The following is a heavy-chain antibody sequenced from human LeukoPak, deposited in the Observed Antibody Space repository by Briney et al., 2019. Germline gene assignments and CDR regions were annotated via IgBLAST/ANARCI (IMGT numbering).Heavy chain of an antibody. V-gene: IGHV4-59*08. D-gene: IGHD3-3*01. CDR2: TYYSGNA. CDR1: GGSISNYC. Sequence: SETLSLTCTVSGGSISNYCWYWMRQPPGKGLEWIGHTYYSGNANYNLSLKSRVTISVDTSKNQFSLNLSSVTAADTAVYYCARRLFGVAFDPWGQGTLVTVSS. CDR3: ARRLFGVAFDP. J-gene: IGHJ5*02.